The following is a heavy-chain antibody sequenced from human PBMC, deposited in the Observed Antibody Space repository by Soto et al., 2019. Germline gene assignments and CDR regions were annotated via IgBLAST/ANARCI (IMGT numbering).Heavy chain of an antibody. CDR2: IYYSGST. CDR1: GGSISSSSYY. D-gene: IGHD5-12*01. J-gene: IGHJ4*02. V-gene: IGHV4-39*01. CDR3: ASLERLHGDSGYEGGFDY. Sequence: PSETLSLTCTVSGGSISSSSYYWGWIRQPPGKGLEWIGSIYYSGSTYYNPSLKSRVTISVDTSKNQFSLRLSSVTAADTAVYYCASLERLHGDSGYEGGFDYWGQGTLVTVSS.